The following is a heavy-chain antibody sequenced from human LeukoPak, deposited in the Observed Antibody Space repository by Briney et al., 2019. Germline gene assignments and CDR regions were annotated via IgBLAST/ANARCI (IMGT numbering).Heavy chain of an antibody. CDR2: IYHSGST. J-gene: IGHJ6*02. CDR1: GGXISSSNW. CDR3: ARASIVVVPAAIAYYYGMDV. Sequence: SETLSLTCAVSGGXISSSNWWSWVRQPPGKGLEWIGEIYHSGSTNYNPSLKSRVTISVDKSKNQFSLKLSSVTAADTAVYYCARASIVVVPAAIAYYYGMDVWGQGTTVTVSS. D-gene: IGHD2-2*02. V-gene: IGHV4-4*02.